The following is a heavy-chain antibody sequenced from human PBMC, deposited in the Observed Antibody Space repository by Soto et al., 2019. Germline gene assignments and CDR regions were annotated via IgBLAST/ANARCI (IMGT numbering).Heavy chain of an antibody. D-gene: IGHD3-3*02. J-gene: IGHJ5*02. CDR3: ARHSLALRKNNGFDP. CDR1: GDSIISSDFY. V-gene: IGHV4-39*01. CDR2: IFYLGSS. Sequence: SETLYLTCTVSGDSIISSDFYWGWVRQPPGKGLEWIGSIFYLGSSYYNPSLKSRVTMSVDTSKNQFSLRLRSVTAADTALYFCARHSLALRKNNGFDPWGQGIMVT.